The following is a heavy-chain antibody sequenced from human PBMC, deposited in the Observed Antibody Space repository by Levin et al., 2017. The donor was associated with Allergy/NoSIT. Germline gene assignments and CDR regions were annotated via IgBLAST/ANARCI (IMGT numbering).Heavy chain of an antibody. V-gene: IGHV1-69*06. CDR2: IIPIFGTA. J-gene: IGHJ6*03. CDR1: GGTFSSYA. Sequence: SVKVSCKASGGTFSSYAISWVRQAPGQGLEWMGGIIPIFGTANYAQKFQGRVTITADKSTSTAYMELSSLRSEDTAVYYCARADQRNCSSTSCYDRDYYMDVWGKGTTVTVSS. CDR3: ARADQRNCSSTSCYDRDYYMDV. D-gene: IGHD2-2*01.